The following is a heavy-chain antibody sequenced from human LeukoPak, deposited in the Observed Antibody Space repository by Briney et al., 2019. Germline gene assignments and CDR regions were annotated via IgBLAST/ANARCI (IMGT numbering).Heavy chain of an antibody. V-gene: IGHV3-30*18. J-gene: IGHJ4*02. CDR3: AKPYYYDSSGYKYYFDY. CDR2: ISYDGSNK. Sequence: SGRSLRLSCAASGFTFSSYGMHWVRQAPGKGLEWVAVISYDGSNKYYADSVKGRFTISRDNSKNTLYLQMNSLRAEDTAVYYCAKPYYYDSSGYKYYFDYWGQGTLVIVSS. D-gene: IGHD3-22*01. CDR1: GFTFSSYG.